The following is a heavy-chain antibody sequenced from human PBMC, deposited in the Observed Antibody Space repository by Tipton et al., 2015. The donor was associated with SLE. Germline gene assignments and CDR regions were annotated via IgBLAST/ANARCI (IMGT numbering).Heavy chain of an antibody. V-gene: IGHV4-59*10. CDR1: GGSFSGYF. CDR3: ARGFRSSVMSMVRGTVVHSSYHYMDV. Sequence: TLSLTCAVYGGSFSGYFWSWIRQPAGKGLEWIGHIDTSGSLRYNPSLSSRVTISLDTSEKQISLQLTSVTATDTAVYYCARGFRSSVMSMVRGTVVHSSYHYMDVWGGGSAVTVSS. CDR2: IDTSGSL. D-gene: IGHD3-10*01. J-gene: IGHJ6*03.